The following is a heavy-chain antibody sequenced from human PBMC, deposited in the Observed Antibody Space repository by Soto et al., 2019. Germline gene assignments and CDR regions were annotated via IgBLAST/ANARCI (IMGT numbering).Heavy chain of an antibody. CDR3: ARAPAVAGMVYWYFDL. D-gene: IGHD6-19*01. J-gene: IGHJ2*01. CDR2: INPSGGST. V-gene: IGHV1-46*01. CDR1: GYTFTSYY. Sequence: ASVKVSCKASGYTFTSYYMHWVLQAPGQGLEWMGIINPSGGSTSYAQKFQGRVTMTRDTSTSTVYMELSSLRSEDTAVYYCARAPAVAGMVYWYFDLWGRGTLVTVSS.